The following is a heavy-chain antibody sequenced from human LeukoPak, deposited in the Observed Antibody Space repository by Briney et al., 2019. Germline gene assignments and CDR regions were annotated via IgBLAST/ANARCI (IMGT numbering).Heavy chain of an antibody. CDR3: ARSLIPYDSSGYYPFDY. J-gene: IGHJ4*02. CDR1: GYSISSGYY. V-gene: IGHV4-38-2*02. CDR2: IYQSGST. D-gene: IGHD3-22*01. Sequence: PSETLSLTCTVSGYSISSGYYWGWIRQPPGKGLEWIGSIYQSGSTYYNPSLKSRVTISVDTSKNQFSLKLSSVTAADTAVYYCARSLIPYDSSGYYPFDYWGQGTLVTVSS.